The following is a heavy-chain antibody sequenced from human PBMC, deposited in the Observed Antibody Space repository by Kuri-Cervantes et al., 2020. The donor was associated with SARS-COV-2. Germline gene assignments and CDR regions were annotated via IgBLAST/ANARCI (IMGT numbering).Heavy chain of an antibody. CDR2: VNHSGST. V-gene: IGHV4-34*01. D-gene: IGHD2-2*01. CDR3: ARGRRKYQLHFFDY. J-gene: IGHJ4*02. Sequence: SETLSLTCAFYGESFSGYYWNWIRQPPGKGLEWIGEVNHSGSTNYNPSLKSRVTISVDTSNKQFSLHLSSVFAADTAVYYCARGRRKYQLHFFDYWGQGTLVTVSS. CDR1: GESFSGYY.